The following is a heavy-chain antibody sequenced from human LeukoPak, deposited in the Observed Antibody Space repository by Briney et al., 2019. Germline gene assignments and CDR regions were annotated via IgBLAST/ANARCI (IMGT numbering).Heavy chain of an antibody. CDR1: GGSISSGSYY. CDR3: ARDLDDFRRFDP. D-gene: IGHD3-3*01. V-gene: IGHV4-61*02. CDR2: IYTSGST. Sequence: SETLSLTCTVSGGSISSGSYYWSWIRQPAGKGLEWIGRIYTSGSTNYNPSLKSRVTISVDTSKNQFSLKLSSVTAADTAVYYCARDLDDFRRFDPWGQGTLVTVSS. J-gene: IGHJ5*02.